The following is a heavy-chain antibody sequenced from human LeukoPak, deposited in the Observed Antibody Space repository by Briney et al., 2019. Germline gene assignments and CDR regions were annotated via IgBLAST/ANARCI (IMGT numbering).Heavy chain of an antibody. CDR2: ISSSGSTI. D-gene: IGHD3-22*01. CDR1: GFTFDDYG. V-gene: IGHV3-48*03. CDR3: AELGITMIRGV. J-gene: IGHJ6*04. Sequence: GGSLRLSCAASGFTFDDYGMSWVRQAPGKGLEWVSYISSSGSTIYYADSVKGRFTISRDNAKNSLYLQMNSLRAEDTAVYYCAELGITMIRGVWGKGTTVTISS.